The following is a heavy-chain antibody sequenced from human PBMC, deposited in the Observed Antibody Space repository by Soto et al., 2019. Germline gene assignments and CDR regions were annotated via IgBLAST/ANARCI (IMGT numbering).Heavy chain of an antibody. CDR1: GFTFSNYA. J-gene: IGHJ4*02. CDR2: ISGSADST. V-gene: IGHV3-23*01. D-gene: IGHD6-13*01. Sequence: PGGSLRLSCAASGFTFSNYAMSWVRQAPGKGLEWVSAISGSADSTYYADSVKGRFTISRDNSKNTLYLQMNSLRAEDTAVYYCAKGDRLATTGVFGVCDNWGQGTLVTVSS. CDR3: AKGDRLATTGVFGVCDN.